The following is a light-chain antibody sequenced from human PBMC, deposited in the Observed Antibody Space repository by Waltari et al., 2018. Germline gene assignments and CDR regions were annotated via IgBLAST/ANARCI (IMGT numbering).Light chain of an antibody. CDR2: EVT. CDR3: CSYTDSNTFPV. Sequence: QSALTQPASVSGSPGQSVHISCTGTSSEVGTYILVSRYQQPPGKAPKLMIYEVTKRPSGFSSRFSGSKSGNTASLTISGLQAEDEADYYCCSYTDSNTFPVFGGGTKLTVL. CDR1: SSEVGTYIL. J-gene: IGLJ3*02. V-gene: IGLV2-23*02.